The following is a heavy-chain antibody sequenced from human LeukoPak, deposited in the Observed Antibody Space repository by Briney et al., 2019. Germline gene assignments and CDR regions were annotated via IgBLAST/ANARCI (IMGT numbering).Heavy chain of an antibody. CDR3: ARDATTYYYDSSLFLRSAYFDY. CDR1: GGTFSSYA. CDR2: IIPIFGTA. V-gene: IGHV1-69*13. J-gene: IGHJ4*02. Sequence: SVKVSCKASGGTFSSYAISWVRQAPGQGLEWMGGIIPIFGTANYAQKFQGRVTITADESTSTAYVELSSLRSEDTAVYYCARDATTYYYDSSLFLRSAYFDYWGQGTLVTVSS. D-gene: IGHD3-22*01.